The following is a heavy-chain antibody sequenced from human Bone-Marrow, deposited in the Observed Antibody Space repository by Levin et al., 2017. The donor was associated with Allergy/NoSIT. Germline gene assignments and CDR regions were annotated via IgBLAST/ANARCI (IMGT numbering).Heavy chain of an antibody. V-gene: IGHV3-7*03. J-gene: IGHJ6*03. CDR1: GFTFSSYW. CDR2: IKQDGSEK. D-gene: IGHD2-2*01. CDR3: ARTECSSTSCYAGYYYMDV. Sequence: GGSLRLSCAASGFTFSSYWMSWVRQAPGKGLEWVANIKQDGSEKYYVDSVKGRFTISRDNAKNSLYLQMNSLRAEDTAVYYCARTECSSTSCYAGYYYMDVWGKGTTVTVSS.